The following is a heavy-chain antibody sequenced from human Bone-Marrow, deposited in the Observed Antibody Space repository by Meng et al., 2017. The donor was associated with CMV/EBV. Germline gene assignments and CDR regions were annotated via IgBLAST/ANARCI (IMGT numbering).Heavy chain of an antibody. J-gene: IGHJ4*02. V-gene: IGHV3-21*01. Sequence: GGSLRLSCAASGFAFSIYSMNWVRQAPGKGLEWVASISSSSSNIYYADSVKGRFTISRDNAKNSLWLQMNSLRAEDTAVYYCARDFGSAAPYYFDFWGQGTLVTVSS. CDR3: ARDFGSAAPYYFDF. CDR1: GFAFSIYS. D-gene: IGHD6-13*01. CDR2: ISSSSSNI.